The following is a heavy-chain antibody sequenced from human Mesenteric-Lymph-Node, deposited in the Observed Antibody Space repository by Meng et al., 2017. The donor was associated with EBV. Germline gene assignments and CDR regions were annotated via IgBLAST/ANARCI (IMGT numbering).Heavy chain of an antibody. V-gene: IGHV4-4*02. CDR1: GGSISSSYW. Sequence: QERRQEAGPGLVKPSGPLSLTCAVSGGSISSSYWWIWVRPPPGKGLEWIGEIYHSGSTNYNPSLKSRVTISLDKSKNQFSLKLSSVTAADTAVYYCARAPLYGDNDWFDPWGQGTLVTVSS. D-gene: IGHD4-17*01. J-gene: IGHJ5*02. CDR3: ARAPLYGDNDWFDP. CDR2: IYHSGST.